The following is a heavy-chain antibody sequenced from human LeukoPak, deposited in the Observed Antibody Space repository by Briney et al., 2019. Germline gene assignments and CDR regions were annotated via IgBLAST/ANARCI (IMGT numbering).Heavy chain of an antibody. CDR3: AREGIVGATRVTDS. CDR2: ISSSGSTI. J-gene: IGHJ4*02. V-gene: IGHV3-48*03. Sequence: GGSLRLSCGASGFTFSSYEMNWVRQAPGKGLQWVSYISSSGSTIYYADSVKGRFTISRDNAKNSLYLQMNSLRAEDTAVYYCAREGIVGATRVTDSWGQGTLVTVSS. D-gene: IGHD1-26*01. CDR1: GFTFSSYE.